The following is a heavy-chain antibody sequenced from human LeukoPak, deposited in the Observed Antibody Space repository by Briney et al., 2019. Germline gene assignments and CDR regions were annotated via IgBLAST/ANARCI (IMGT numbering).Heavy chain of an antibody. CDR1: GGSISSGSYY. CDR2: IYTSGST. Sequence: SETLSLTCTVSGGSISSGSYYWSWIRQPAGKGLEWIGRIYTSGSTNYNPSLKSRVTISVDTSKNQFSLKLSSVTAADTAVYYCVRRPNYYYYMDVWGKGTTVTVSS. J-gene: IGHJ6*03. V-gene: IGHV4-61*02. CDR3: VRRPNYYYYMDV.